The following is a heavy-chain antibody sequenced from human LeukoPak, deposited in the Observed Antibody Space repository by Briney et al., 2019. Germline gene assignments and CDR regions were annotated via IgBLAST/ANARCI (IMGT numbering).Heavy chain of an antibody. D-gene: IGHD4-17*01. V-gene: IGHV3-48*02. CDR1: GFTFSSYS. CDR2: ISSSSSTI. CDR3: ARHDDYGDYRFQH. Sequence: GGSLRLSCAASGFTFSSYSMNWVRQAPGKGLEWVSYISSSSSTIYCADSVKGRFTISRDNAKNSLYLQMNSLRDEDTAVYYCARHDDYGDYRFQHWGQGTLVTVSS. J-gene: IGHJ1*01.